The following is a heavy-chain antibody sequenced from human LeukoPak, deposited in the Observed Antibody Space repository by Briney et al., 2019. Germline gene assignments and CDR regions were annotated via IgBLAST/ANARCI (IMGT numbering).Heavy chain of an antibody. CDR1: GFTFSSYS. CDR3: AREGCNRTKCYGYYYYGMDV. CDR2: ISSSSSTI. D-gene: IGHD2/OR15-2a*01. V-gene: IGHV3-48*02. J-gene: IGHJ6*02. Sequence: GGSLRLSCAASGFTFSSYSMNWVRQAPGKGLEWVSYISSSSSTIYYADSVKGRFTISRDNAKNSLYLQMNSLRDEDTAVYYCAREGCNRTKCYGYYYYGMDVWGQGTTVTVSS.